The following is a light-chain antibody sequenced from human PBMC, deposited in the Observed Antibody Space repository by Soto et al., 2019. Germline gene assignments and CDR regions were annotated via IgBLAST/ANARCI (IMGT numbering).Light chain of an antibody. Sequence: EIVMTQSPATLSVSPGEGATLSCRASQSVGTTLAWYQQKPGQAPRLLIYGASTRATGIPARFSGSGSGTEFTLTISRLEPEDFAVYYCQQYGSSSWTFGQGTKVDIK. V-gene: IGKV3-15*01. CDR2: GAS. CDR1: QSVGTT. CDR3: QQYGSSSWT. J-gene: IGKJ1*01.